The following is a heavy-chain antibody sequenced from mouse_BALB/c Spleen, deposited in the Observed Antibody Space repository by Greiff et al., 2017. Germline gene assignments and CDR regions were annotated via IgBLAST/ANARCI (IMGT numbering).Heavy chain of an antibody. CDR1: GFSLTGYG. J-gene: IGHJ4*01. CDR2: IWGDGST. CDR3: ARDEKRNYYAMDY. Sequence: VKVVESGPGLVAPSQSLSITCTVSGFSLTGYGVNWVRQPPGKGLEWLGMIWGDGSTDYNSALKSRLSISKDNSKSQVFLKMNSLQTDDTARYYCARDEKRNYYAMDYWGQGTSVTVSS. V-gene: IGHV2-6-7*01.